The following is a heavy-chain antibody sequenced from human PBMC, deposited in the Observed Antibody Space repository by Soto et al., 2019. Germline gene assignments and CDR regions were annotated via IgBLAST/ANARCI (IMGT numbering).Heavy chain of an antibody. CDR3: ARDKGRQHLGGNYYYAIDV. J-gene: IGHJ6*02. Sequence: QVQLVQSGAEVKKPGSSVTVSCKASGGTFGNSAISWVRQAPGQGLEWMGGIIPIFSTPDYAQKFQGRVTITADESTSTAYMELTSLRSEDTAVYYCARDKGRQHLGGNYYYAIDVWGQGTTVTVSS. CDR1: GGTFGNSA. CDR2: IIPIFSTP. V-gene: IGHV1-69*12.